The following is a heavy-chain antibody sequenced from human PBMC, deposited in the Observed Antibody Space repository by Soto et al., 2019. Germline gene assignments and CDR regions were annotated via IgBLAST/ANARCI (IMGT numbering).Heavy chain of an antibody. J-gene: IGHJ4*02. V-gene: IGHV3-15*01. Sequence: EGQLVESGGGLVEPGETLRLSCAASGFTFKNAWMSWVRQAPGKGLEWVGRIKSWSDGGTTDYGAPVKGRFSISRDDAKNTLSLRMNRLRTEDAAVYYCTTGTTVANCYFDFWCQGTLVTVSS. CDR3: TTGTTVANCYFDF. D-gene: IGHD1-1*01. CDR1: GFTFKNAW. CDR2: IKSWSDGGTT.